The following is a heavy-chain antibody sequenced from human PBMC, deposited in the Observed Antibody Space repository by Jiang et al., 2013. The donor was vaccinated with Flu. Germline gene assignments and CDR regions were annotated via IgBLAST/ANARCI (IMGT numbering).Heavy chain of an antibody. Sequence: VQLLESGGGLVQPGMSLRLSCAASGFTFDDYAMHWVRQAPGKGLEWVSGISWNSGSIGYADSVKGRFTISRDNAKNSLYLQMNSLRAEDTALYYCAKDSPGDCSSTSCYGPNYYYG. CDR3: AKDSPGDCSSTSCYGPNYYYG. V-gene: IGHV3-9*01. D-gene: IGHD2-2*01. CDR2: ISWNSGSI. J-gene: IGHJ6*01. CDR1: GFTFDDYA.